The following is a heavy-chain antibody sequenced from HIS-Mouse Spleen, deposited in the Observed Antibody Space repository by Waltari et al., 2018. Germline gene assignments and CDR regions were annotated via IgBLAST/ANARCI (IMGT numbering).Heavy chain of an antibody. Sequence: QLQLQESGPGLVQPSATLSLPCTVSGGSISSSSYYWGWIRQPPGKGLEWIGSIYYSGSTYYNPSLKSRVTISVDTSKNQFSLKLSSVTAADTAVYYCAREIPYSSSWYDWYFDLWGRGTLVTVSS. CDR1: GGSISSSSYY. D-gene: IGHD6-13*01. CDR2: IYYSGST. J-gene: IGHJ2*01. CDR3: AREIPYSSSWYDWYFDL. V-gene: IGHV4-39*07.